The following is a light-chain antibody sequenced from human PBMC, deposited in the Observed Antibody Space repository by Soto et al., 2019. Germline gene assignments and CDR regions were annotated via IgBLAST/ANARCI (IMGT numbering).Light chain of an antibody. Sequence: DIVLMQSPGTLSLSPGERATLSCRASQSVRNSYLAWYQQKPGQAPRLLIYGASSRATGIPDRFSGSGSGTDFTLTISRLEPEDFAVYYCQQYGSSPPRLTFGGGTKVDIK. V-gene: IGKV3-20*01. J-gene: IGKJ4*01. CDR1: QSVRNSY. CDR3: QQYGSSPPRLT. CDR2: GAS.